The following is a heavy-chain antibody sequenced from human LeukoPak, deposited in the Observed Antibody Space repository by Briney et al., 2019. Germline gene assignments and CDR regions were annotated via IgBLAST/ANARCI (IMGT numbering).Heavy chain of an antibody. CDR3: ARSGSWVAVGYCDY. CDR2: INHSGST. J-gene: IGHJ4*02. CDR1: GGSFSGYY. Sequence: RSSETLSLTCAVYGGSFSGYYWSWIRQPPGKGLEWIGEINHSGSTNYNPSLKSRVTISVDTSKNQFSLKLSSVTAADTAVYYCARSGSWVAVGYCDYWGQGTLVTVSS. D-gene: IGHD2-15*01. V-gene: IGHV4-34*01.